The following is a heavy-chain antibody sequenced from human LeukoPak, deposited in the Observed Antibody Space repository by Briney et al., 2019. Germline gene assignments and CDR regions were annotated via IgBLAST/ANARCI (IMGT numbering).Heavy chain of an antibody. J-gene: IGHJ5*02. V-gene: IGHV3-11*05. CDR1: GFTFCDYY. D-gene: IGHD2-2*01. CDR3: ARGVRDQLGPNVVLNWFDP. Sequence: GGSLRLSCAASGFTFCDYYMSWIRQAPGKGLEWVSYISSSSSYTNYADSVKGRFTISRDNAKNSLYLQMNSLRAEVTAVYYCARGVRDQLGPNVVLNWFDPWGQGTLVTVSS. CDR2: ISSSSSYT.